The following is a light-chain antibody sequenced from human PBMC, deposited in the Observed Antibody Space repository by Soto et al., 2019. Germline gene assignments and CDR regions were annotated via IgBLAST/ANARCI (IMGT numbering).Light chain of an antibody. V-gene: IGKV1-39*01. CDR1: QSIVNF. Sequence: DIQMTQSPSSLSASIGDRVTMTCRASQSIVNFLNWYQQKPGKAPKLLIYAASTLQSGGPSRFSGSGSGTDFTLTIRGLQPEDFATYYCQQSYSGFGPGTKVDIK. J-gene: IGKJ3*01. CDR2: AAS. CDR3: QQSYSG.